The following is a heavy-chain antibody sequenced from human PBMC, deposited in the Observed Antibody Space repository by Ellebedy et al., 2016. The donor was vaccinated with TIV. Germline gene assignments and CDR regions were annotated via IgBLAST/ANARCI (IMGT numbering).Heavy chain of an antibody. Sequence: PGGSLRLSCAASGFTFSSYWMSWVRQAPGKGLEWVANIKKDGTEKYYVDSVKGRFTISRDNAKNSLYLQMNSLRAEDTAVYYCARVTTLATGTGYYFDYWGQGTLVTVSS. D-gene: IGHD4-17*01. CDR3: ARVTTLATGTGYYFDY. V-gene: IGHV3-7*01. CDR2: IKKDGTEK. CDR1: GFTFSSYW. J-gene: IGHJ4*02.